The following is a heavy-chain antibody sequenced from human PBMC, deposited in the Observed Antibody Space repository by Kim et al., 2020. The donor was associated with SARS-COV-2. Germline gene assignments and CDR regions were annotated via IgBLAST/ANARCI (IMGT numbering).Heavy chain of an antibody. J-gene: IGHJ3*02. CDR1: GFTFSSYD. V-gene: IGHV3-13*01. D-gene: IGHD1-26*01. CDR2: IGTAGDT. Sequence: GGSLRLSCAASGFTFSSYDMHWVRQATGKGLEWVSAIGTAGDTYYPGSVKGRFTISRENAKNSLYLQMNSLRAGDTAVYYCARSYGTVQPYAFDIWGQGTMVTVSS. CDR3: ARSYGTVQPYAFDI.